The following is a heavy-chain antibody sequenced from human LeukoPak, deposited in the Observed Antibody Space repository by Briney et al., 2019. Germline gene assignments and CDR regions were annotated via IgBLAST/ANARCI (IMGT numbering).Heavy chain of an antibody. CDR3: ARVGRELLWFGDHSNWFDP. J-gene: IGHJ5*02. CDR2: IYYSGST. Sequence: SGTLSLTCTVSGGSISSGGYYWSWIRQHPGKGLEWIGYIYYSGSTYYNPSLKSRVTISVDTSKNQFSLKLSSVTAADTAVYYCARVGRELLWFGDHSNWFDPWGQGTLVTVSS. V-gene: IGHV4-31*03. D-gene: IGHD3-10*01. CDR1: GGSISSGGYY.